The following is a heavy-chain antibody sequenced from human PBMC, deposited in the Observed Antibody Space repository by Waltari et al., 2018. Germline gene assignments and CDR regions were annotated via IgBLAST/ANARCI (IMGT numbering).Heavy chain of an antibody. CDR1: GGSISSYY. V-gene: IGHV4-59*01. D-gene: IGHD4-4*01. CDR2: IYYSGST. CDR3: AREGLHHYYYYGMDV. Sequence: QVQLQESGPGLVKPSETLSLTCTVPGGSISSYYWSWIPQPPGKGLEWIGYIYYSGSTNYNPSLKSRVTISVDTSKNQFSLKLSSVTAADTAVYYCAREGLHHYYYYGMDVWGQGTTVTVSS. J-gene: IGHJ6*02.